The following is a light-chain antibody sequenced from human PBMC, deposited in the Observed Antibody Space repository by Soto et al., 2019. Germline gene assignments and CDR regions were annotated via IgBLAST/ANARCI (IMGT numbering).Light chain of an antibody. CDR1: QSFSSN. Sequence: EIVMTQSPATLSVSPGVRATLSCTASQSFSSNLAWYQQKPGQAPRLLIYGASTRATGIPARISGCASGTDFTLTISSLQAEDLAGYYCQQDTNWPPWTFGQGTKVEVK. CDR2: GAS. J-gene: IGKJ1*01. V-gene: IGKV3-15*01. CDR3: QQDTNWPPWT.